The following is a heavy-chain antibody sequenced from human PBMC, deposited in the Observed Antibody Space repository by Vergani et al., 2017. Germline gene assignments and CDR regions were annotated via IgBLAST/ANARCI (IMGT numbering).Heavy chain of an antibody. CDR2: IYHTGSA. Sequence: QVQLQESGPGLVKPSQTLSLTCTVSGYSITSGYYWGWIRQPPGRGLEWIGSIYHTGSAYYNPSLKSRVTVSVDTSMNQVSLKLNSVTAADTAVYYCVRTVALXFGETKDGGWFDPWGQGTLVTVTS. V-gene: IGHV4-38-2*02. D-gene: IGHD3-10*01. J-gene: IGHJ5*02. CDR3: VRTVALXFGETKDGGWFDP. CDR1: GYSITSGYY.